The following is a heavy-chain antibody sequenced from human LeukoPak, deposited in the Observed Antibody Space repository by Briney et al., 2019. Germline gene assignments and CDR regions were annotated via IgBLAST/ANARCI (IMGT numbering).Heavy chain of an antibody. V-gene: IGHV1-18*01. J-gene: IGHJ4*02. CDR2: ISAYNGNT. CDR3: ARVSLRYCSSTSCYTSFDY. Sequence: ASVKVSCKASGGTFSSYAISWVRQAPGQGLEWMGWISAYNGNTNYAQKLQGRVTMTTDTSTSTAYMELRSLRSDDTAVYYCARVSLRYCSSTSCYTSFDYWGQGTLVTVSS. D-gene: IGHD2-2*02. CDR1: GGTFSSYA.